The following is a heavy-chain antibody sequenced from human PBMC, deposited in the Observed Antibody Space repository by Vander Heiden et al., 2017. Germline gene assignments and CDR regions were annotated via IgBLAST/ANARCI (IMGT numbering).Heavy chain of an antibody. CDR3: ARVRSIAAAGTPDMDY. V-gene: IGHV1-46*01. CDR2: INPSGGST. D-gene: IGHD6-13*01. Sequence: QVQLLQSGAEGKKPGASVKVSCKASGYTFTSYYMHWVRQAPGQGLEWMGIINPSGGSTSYAQKFQGRVTMTRDTSTSTVYMELSSLRSEDTAVYYCARVRSIAAAGTPDMDYWGQGTLVTVSS. J-gene: IGHJ4*02. CDR1: GYTFTSYY.